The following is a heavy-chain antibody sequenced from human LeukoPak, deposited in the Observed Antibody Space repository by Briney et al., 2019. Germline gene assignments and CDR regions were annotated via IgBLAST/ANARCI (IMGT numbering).Heavy chain of an antibody. V-gene: IGHV1-2*06. D-gene: IGHD6-19*01. CDR1: GYSFTGYY. J-gene: IGHJ4*02. CDR2: INPNSGGT. CDR3: ARVSGWYGTTPVDYYYFDY. Sequence: ASVKVSCKAAGYSFTGYYMYWVRQAPGQGLEWMGRINPNSGGTNYAQKFQGRVTMTRDTSISTAYMELSRLRSDDTAVYYCARVSGWYGTTPVDYYYFDYWGQGTLVTVSS.